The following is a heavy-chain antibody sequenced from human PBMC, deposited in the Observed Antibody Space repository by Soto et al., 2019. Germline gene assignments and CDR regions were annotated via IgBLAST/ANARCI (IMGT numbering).Heavy chain of an antibody. J-gene: IGHJ4*02. CDR2: ISYDGSNK. V-gene: IGHV3-30*03. CDR1: GVSFSDYG. CDR3: ATGITVPGLDY. D-gene: IGHD6-19*01. Sequence: QVQLVESGGGVVQPGRSLRLSCAASGVSFSDYGMHWVRQAPGKGLEWVAVISYDGSNKNYVDSVKGRFTISRDNSKNTVYLQMNSLRVEATAMYYCATGITVPGLDYWGQGTLVTVSS.